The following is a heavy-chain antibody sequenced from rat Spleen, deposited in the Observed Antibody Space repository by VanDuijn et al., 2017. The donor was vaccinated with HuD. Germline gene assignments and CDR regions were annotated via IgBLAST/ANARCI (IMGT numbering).Heavy chain of an antibody. Sequence: VQLKESGPGLVQPSQTLSLTCTVSGFSLRNYGVIWVRQPPGKGLEWVTSISGAGGNLFYRDSVKGRFTISRDNAKSTLYLQMDSLKSEDTATYYCARHGRGERTYYYVMDAWGQGASVTVSS. CDR3: ARHGRGERTYYYVMDA. CDR1: GFSLRNYG. J-gene: IGHJ4*01. V-gene: IGHV5S13*01. D-gene: IGHD4-3*01. CDR2: ISGAGGNL.